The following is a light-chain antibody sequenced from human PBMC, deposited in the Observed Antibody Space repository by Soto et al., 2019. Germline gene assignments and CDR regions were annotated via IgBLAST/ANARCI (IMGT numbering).Light chain of an antibody. Sequence: IVLTQSPATLSFSPGEEATLSCRASQSIAIYLAWYQQKSGQSPRLLIYDTSNRAPGIPDRFSGSASGTDFTLTISSLEPEDFAVYYCQQYGNSPRYSFGQGTKLEIK. CDR2: DTS. J-gene: IGKJ2*03. V-gene: IGKV3-11*01. CDR1: QSIAIY. CDR3: QQYGNSPRYS.